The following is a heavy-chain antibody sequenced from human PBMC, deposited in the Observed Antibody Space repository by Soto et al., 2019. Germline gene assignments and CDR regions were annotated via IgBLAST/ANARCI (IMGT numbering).Heavy chain of an antibody. CDR3: ATAWAVTTGPLY. Sequence: ASVKVSCKVSGYTLTELSMHWVRQAPGKGREGMGGFDPEDGETIYAQKFQGRVTMTEDTSTDTAYMELSSLRSEDTAVYYCATAWAVTTGPLYWGQGTLVTVSS. V-gene: IGHV1-24*01. D-gene: IGHD3-9*01. CDR1: GYTLTELS. CDR2: FDPEDGET. J-gene: IGHJ4*02.